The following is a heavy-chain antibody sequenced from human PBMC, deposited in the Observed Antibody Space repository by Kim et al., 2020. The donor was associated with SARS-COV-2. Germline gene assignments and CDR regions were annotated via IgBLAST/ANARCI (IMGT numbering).Heavy chain of an antibody. CDR2: ISGDGGCI. CDR1: GFFLDEYT. J-gene: IGHJ4*02. V-gene: IGHV3-43*02. CDR3: AKDTRGGVVAATPTLGY. D-gene: IGHD2-15*01. Sequence: GGSLRLSCAASGFFLDEYTMHWVRQAPGKGLEWVSPISGDGGCIYYADSVKGRFTISRDNSKNSLYLQMNSLRTEDTALYYCAKDTRGGVVAATPTLGYWGEEPLVTVSS.